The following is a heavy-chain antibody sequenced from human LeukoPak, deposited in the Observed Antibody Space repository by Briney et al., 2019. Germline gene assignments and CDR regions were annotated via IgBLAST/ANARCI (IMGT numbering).Heavy chain of an antibody. J-gene: IGHJ3*02. CDR2: INHSGST. V-gene: IGHV4-34*01. CDR3: ASDSSGYYYFDAFDI. Sequence: PSETLSLTCAVYGGSFSGYYWSWIRQPPGKGLEWIGEINHSGSTNYNPSLKSRVTISVDTSKNQFSLKLGSVTAADTAVYYCASDSSGYYYFDAFDIWGQETMVTVSS. CDR1: GGSFSGYY. D-gene: IGHD3-22*01.